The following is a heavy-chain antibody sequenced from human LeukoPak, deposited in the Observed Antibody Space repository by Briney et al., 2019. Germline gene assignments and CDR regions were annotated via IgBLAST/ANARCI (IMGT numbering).Heavy chain of an antibody. CDR3: ARVGGSSWYAEYFQH. Sequence: SETLSLTCTVSGGSISSSSYYWGWIRQPPGKGLEWIGSIYYSGSTYYNPSLKSRVTISVDTSKNQFSLKLSSVTAADTAVYYCARVGGSSWYAEYFQHWGQGTLVTVSS. D-gene: IGHD6-13*01. CDR2: IYYSGST. V-gene: IGHV4-39*07. CDR1: GGSISSSSYY. J-gene: IGHJ1*01.